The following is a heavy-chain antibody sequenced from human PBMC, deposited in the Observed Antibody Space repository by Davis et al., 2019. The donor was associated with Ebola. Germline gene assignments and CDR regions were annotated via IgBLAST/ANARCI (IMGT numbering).Heavy chain of an antibody. D-gene: IGHD6-13*01. J-gene: IGHJ5*02. CDR1: GFTFSDYY. CDR2: ISSSGSTI. CDR3: ARVRYSRTNWFDP. V-gene: IGHV3-11*01. Sequence: PGGSLRLSCAASGFTFSDYYMTWIRQAPGKGLEWISYISSSGSTIYYADSVKGRFTISRDDAKNSLYLQMNSLRAEDTAVYYCARVRYSRTNWFDPWGQGTLVTVSS.